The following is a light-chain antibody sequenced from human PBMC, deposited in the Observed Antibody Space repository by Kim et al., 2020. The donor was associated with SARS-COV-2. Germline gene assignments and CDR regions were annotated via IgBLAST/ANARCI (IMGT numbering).Light chain of an antibody. Sequence: LSPVERATLSCRASQSVTSHTLAWFQQNPAPAPGLLIYGTSSRATGFPDRFSGSGSGTDFTLTISRLEPEDFAVYYCQQYDNSPYTFGQGTKLEI. CDR1: QSVTSHT. J-gene: IGKJ2*01. CDR2: GTS. V-gene: IGKV3-20*01. CDR3: QQYDNSPYT.